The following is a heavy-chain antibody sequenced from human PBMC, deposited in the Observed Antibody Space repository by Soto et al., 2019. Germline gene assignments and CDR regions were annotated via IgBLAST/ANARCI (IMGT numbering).Heavy chain of an antibody. CDR3: ARGRRGYSYGSDAFDI. V-gene: IGHV3-13*05. Sequence: EVQLVESGGGLVLPGGSPRLSCAASGFIFSSYDMHWVRQATGKGLEWVSAIGTAGDPYYPGSVKGRFTISRENAKNSLYLQMNSLRAGDTAVYYCARGRRGYSYGSDAFDIWGQGTMVTVSS. J-gene: IGHJ3*02. D-gene: IGHD5-18*01. CDR1: GFIFSSYD. CDR2: IGTAGDP.